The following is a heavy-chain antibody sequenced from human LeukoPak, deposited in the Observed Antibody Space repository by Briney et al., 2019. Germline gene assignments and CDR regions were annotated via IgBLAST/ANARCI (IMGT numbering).Heavy chain of an antibody. CDR3: ARVTITMVRGVRAPRQNWFDP. CDR2: INHSGST. CDR1: GGSFSGYY. Sequence: SETLSLTCAVYGGSFSGYYWSWIRQPPGKGLEWIGEINHSGSTNYNPSLKSRVTISVDTSKNQFSLKLSSVTAADTAVYYCARVTITMVRGVRAPRQNWFDPWGQGTLVTVSS. V-gene: IGHV4-34*01. J-gene: IGHJ5*02. D-gene: IGHD3-10*01.